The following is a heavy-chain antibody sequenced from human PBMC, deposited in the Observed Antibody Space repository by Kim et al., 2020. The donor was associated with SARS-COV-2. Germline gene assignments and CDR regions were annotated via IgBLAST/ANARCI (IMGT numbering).Heavy chain of an antibody. D-gene: IGHD6-19*01. Sequence: GGSLRLSCVASGFTFSNYGMQWVRQAPGEGLEWVEVISYDGSDKKEADSVKGRFIVSRDNSKNTVFLQMDSLRLDDTGVYYCAKEDAVRVAGDFDLWGQGTLVTVSS. V-gene: IGHV3-30*18. CDR2: ISYDGSDK. CDR1: GFTFSNYG. CDR3: AKEDAVRVAGDFDL. J-gene: IGHJ4*02.